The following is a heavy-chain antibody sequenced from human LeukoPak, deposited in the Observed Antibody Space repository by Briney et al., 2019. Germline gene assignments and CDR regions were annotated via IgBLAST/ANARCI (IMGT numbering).Heavy chain of an antibody. D-gene: IGHD6-19*01. J-gene: IGHJ4*02. CDR1: GFTVGSYG. V-gene: IGHV3-33*01. CDR2: IWYDGSNK. Sequence: VGSLRLSCAASGFTVGSYGMHWVRQAPGKGLEWVAVIWYDGSNKYYADSVKGRFTISRDNSKNTLYLQMNSLRAEDTAVYYCAREDPGYSSGWYSIHWGQGTLVTVSS. CDR3: AREDPGYSSGWYSIH.